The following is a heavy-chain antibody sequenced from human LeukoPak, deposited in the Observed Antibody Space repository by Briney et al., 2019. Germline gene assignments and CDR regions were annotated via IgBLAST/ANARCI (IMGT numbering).Heavy chain of an antibody. Sequence: SVKVSCKASGGAFSSYAISWVRQAPGQGLEWMGGVIPIFGTANYAQKFQGRVTITADESTSTAYMELSSLRSEDTAVYYCARSTQLMVYADYYYGMDVWGQGTTVTVSS. CDR1: GGAFSSYA. J-gene: IGHJ6*02. D-gene: IGHD2-8*01. CDR3: ARSTQLMVYADYYYGMDV. CDR2: VIPIFGTA. V-gene: IGHV1-69*01.